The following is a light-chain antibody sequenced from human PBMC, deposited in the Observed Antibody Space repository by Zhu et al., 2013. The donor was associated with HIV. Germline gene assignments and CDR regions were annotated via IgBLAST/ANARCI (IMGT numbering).Light chain of an antibody. Sequence: DIQMTQSPSSLSASVGDRVTITCRASQSISTYLNWYQQKPGKAPKLLIYAASSLQSGVPSRFSGSGSGTEFTLTITTLQPEDFATYFCQQLNSYPLTFAGGTKVEI. J-gene: IGKJ4*01. V-gene: IGKV1-39*01. CDR2: AAS. CDR1: QSISTY. CDR3: QQLNSYPLT.